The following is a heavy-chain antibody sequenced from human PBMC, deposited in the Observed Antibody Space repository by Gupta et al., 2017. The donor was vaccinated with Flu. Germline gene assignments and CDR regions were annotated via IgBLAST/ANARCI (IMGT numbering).Heavy chain of an antibody. CDR2: MASEGSHK. D-gene: IGHD2-2*01. CDR1: RFPFSSYG. Sequence: QMQLVASGGGVVQFGTSLRLSCVASRFPFSSYGMHWVRQATAQGPGGLADMASEGSHKDYADSVRGRFTISRDNSKNTLSLEIDSLRVEDTAVYYCAKDGPWTASCPYYCYYMDVWGKGTTVTVSS. CDR3: AKDGPWTASCPYYCYYMDV. V-gene: IGHV3-30*18. J-gene: IGHJ6*03.